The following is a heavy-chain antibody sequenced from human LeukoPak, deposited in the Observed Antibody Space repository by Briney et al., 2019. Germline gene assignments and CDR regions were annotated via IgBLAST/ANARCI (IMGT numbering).Heavy chain of an antibody. V-gene: IGHV3-64*01. D-gene: IGHD2-15*01. Sequence: PGGSLRLSCAASGFPFSTYVMHWVRQAPGKGLEYVSAVSSDGSSTYYANSVKGRLTISRDNSKNALYLQTGSLRAEDMAVYYCARGYCSGGNCYSTGYWGQGTLVTVSS. J-gene: IGHJ4*02. CDR1: GFPFSTYV. CDR3: ARGYCSGGNCYSTGY. CDR2: VSSDGSST.